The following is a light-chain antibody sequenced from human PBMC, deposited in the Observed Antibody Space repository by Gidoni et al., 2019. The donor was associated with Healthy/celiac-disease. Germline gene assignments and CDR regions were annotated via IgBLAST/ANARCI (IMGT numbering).Light chain of an antibody. CDR1: SPNIGAGYD. Sequence: QSVLTQPPSVSGAPAQRVPITSTGSSPNIGAGYDVHWYQQLPGTAPKLLISGNSNRPSGVPDRFSGSRSGTSASLAITGLQAEDEADYYCQSYDSSLSGNWVFGGGTKLTVL. V-gene: IGLV1-40*01. CDR3: QSYDSSLSGNWV. J-gene: IGLJ3*02. CDR2: GNS.